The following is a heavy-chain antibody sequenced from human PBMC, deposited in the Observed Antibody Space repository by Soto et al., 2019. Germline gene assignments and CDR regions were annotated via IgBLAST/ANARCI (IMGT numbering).Heavy chain of an antibody. CDR1: GYTFTGYY. V-gene: IGHV1-2*04. D-gene: IGHD3-22*01. CDR3: ARESGVHRSGNNWFDP. CDR2: LNPNSGGT. J-gene: IGHJ5*02. Sequence: ASVKVSCKASGYTFTGYYMHWVRQAPGQGLEWMGWLNPNSGGTNYAQKFQGCVAMTRDTSISTAYMELSRLRSDDTAVYYCARESGVHRSGNNWFDPWGQGTLVTVSS.